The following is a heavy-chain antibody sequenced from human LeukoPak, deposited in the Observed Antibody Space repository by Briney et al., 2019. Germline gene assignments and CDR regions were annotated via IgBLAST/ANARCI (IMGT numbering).Heavy chain of an antibody. CDR3: ARKTHLTVPTKDYYYFMDD. V-gene: IGHV1-69*13. J-gene: IGHJ6*03. Sequence: ASVKVSRKTSVGAFINYVISGVRLAPGQGLEWMGGIIPVFDSANYAQSLHGRLTLTPEESTRTVYIALSRLRAEHTAVYYCARKTHLTVPTKDYYYFMDDWGKGTSVTVSS. CDR1: VGAFINYV. CDR2: IIPVFDSA. D-gene: IGHD4-11*01.